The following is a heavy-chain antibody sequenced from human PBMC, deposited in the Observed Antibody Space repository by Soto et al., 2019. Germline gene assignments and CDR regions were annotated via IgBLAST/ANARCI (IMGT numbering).Heavy chain of an antibody. CDR2: TYYSGRT. CDR1: GGSISGSTDY. CDR3: ARHGSGSQYPIDH. J-gene: IGHJ4*02. Sequence: SEALSLTCTVAGGSISGSTDYWGWIRQPPGKGLEDIGSTYYSGRTYYNPSLKSRVTVSVDTSKNQFSLNLNSVTAADMAVYYCARHGSGSQYPIDHWGQGTLVTVSS. V-gene: IGHV4-39*01. D-gene: IGHD3-10*01.